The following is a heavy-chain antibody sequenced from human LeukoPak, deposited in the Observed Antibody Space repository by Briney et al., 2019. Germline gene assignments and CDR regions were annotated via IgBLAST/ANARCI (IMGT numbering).Heavy chain of an antibody. J-gene: IGHJ4*02. Sequence: PSETLSPTCAVSGVSITSFHNSWSRDPPRKGEEWIGYTNDSGSTNYSPSLKSRVTISVDTSKNQFSLKLSSVTAADTAVYYCARGGSGTYYHYWGQGTLVTVSS. V-gene: IGHV4-59*01. CDR3: ARGGSGTYYHY. CDR2: TNDSGST. CDR1: GVSITSFH. D-gene: IGHD1-26*01.